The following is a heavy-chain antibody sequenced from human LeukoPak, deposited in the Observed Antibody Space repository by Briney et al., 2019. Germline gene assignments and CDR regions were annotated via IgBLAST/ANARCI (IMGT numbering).Heavy chain of an antibody. CDR3: ARDQTGDDAFDI. CDR1: GFTVSSNY. CDR2: IYSGGST. V-gene: IGHV3-53*05. Sequence: GGSLRLSCAASGFTVSSNYMSWVRQAPGKGLEWVSVIYSGGSTYYADSVKGRFTISRDNSKNTLYLQMNSLRAEDTAVYYCARDQTGDDAFDIWGQGTMVTVSS. J-gene: IGHJ3*02. D-gene: IGHD7-27*01.